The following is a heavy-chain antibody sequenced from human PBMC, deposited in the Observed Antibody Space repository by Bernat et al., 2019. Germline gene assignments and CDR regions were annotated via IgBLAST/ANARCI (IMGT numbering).Heavy chain of an antibody. CDR2: ISGSGDRT. CDR3: AKDRVGFGYDILTGYYRDAFDI. D-gene: IGHD3-9*01. Sequence: VQLVESGGGVVQPGRSLRLSCAASGFTFNSYAMSWVRQAPGKGLEWVSTISGSGDRTYYADSVKGRFTISRDNSKNTLYLQMNSLRAEDTAVYYCAKDRVGFGYDILTGYYRDAFDIWGQGTMVTVSS. CDR1: GFTFNSYA. V-gene: IGHV3-23*04. J-gene: IGHJ3*02.